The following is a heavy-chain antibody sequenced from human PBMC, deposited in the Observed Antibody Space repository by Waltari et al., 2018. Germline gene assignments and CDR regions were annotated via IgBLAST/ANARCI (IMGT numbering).Heavy chain of an antibody. CDR2: IYHSGST. J-gene: IGHJ6*03. Sequence: QLQLQESGSGLVKPSQTLSLTCAVSGGSISSGGYSWSWIRQPPGKGLEWIGYIYHSGSTYYNPSLKSRVTISVDRSKNQFSLKLSSVTAADTAVYYCACTMVGNPYYYYYYMDVWGKGTTVTVSS. CDR3: ACTMVGNPYYYYYYMDV. D-gene: IGHD3-10*01. V-gene: IGHV4-30-2*01. CDR1: GGSISSGGYS.